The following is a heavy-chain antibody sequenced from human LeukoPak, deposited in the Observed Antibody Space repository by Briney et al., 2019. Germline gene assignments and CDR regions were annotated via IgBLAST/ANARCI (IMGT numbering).Heavy chain of an antibody. V-gene: IGHV3-30*02. CDR3: AKDPINWGSIYFDC. CDR2: TRYDGSNK. CDR1: GFTFSSYG. D-gene: IGHD7-27*01. J-gene: IGHJ4*02. Sequence: GGSLRLSCAASGFTFSSYGMHWVRQAPGKGLEWVAFTRYDGSNKYYADSVKGRFTISRDNSKNILYLQMNSLTAEDTAVYWCAKDPINWGSIYFDCWGQGTLVTVSS.